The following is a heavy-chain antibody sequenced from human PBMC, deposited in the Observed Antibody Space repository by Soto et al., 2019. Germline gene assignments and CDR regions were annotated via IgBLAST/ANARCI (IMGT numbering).Heavy chain of an antibody. D-gene: IGHD3-10*01. Sequence: ASVKVSCKASGYTFSNYGISWVRQAPGQGLEWLGWISAYDGNTRYGQNLQGRVTMSTDTPTSTAYLELRRLRSDDTAVYYCARDGIGGWLPQYHWGQGTLVTSPQ. V-gene: IGHV1-18*04. CDR3: ARDGIGGWLPQYH. CDR2: ISAYDGNT. J-gene: IGHJ5*02. CDR1: GYTFSNYG.